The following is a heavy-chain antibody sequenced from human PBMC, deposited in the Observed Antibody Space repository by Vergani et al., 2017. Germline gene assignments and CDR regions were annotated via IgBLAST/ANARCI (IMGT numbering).Heavy chain of an antibody. CDR2: IYWADDK. J-gene: IGHJ1*01. V-gene: IGHV2-5*02. CDR3: AHLLGYCSGGSCYFEYFQH. Sequence: QITLKESGPTLVKPTQTLTLTCTFSGFSLSTSGVGVGWIRQPPGKALEWLALIYWADDKRYSPSLKSRLTIPKDTSKNQVVLTMTNMDPVDTATYYCAHLLGYCSGGSCYFEYFQHWGQGTLVTVST. D-gene: IGHD2-15*01. CDR1: GFSLSTSGVG.